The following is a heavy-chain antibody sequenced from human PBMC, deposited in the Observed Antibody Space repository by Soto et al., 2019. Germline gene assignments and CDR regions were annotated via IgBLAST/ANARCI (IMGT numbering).Heavy chain of an antibody. D-gene: IGHD2-2*01. CDR3: AKPGRGQLLDIDY. J-gene: IGHJ4*02. CDR1: GFTFIDYG. Sequence: LRLSCVTSGFTFIDYGLSWVRQAPGRGLEWVSGITGSGTNTYYADSVKGRFTISRDNSKNTVYLQMTSLRADDTAIYYFAKPGRGQLLDIDYWGQGALVTVSS. CDR2: ITGSGTNT. V-gene: IGHV3-23*01.